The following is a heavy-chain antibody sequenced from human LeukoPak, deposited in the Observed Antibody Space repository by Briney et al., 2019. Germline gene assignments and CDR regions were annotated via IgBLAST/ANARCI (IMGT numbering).Heavy chain of an antibody. D-gene: IGHD4-17*01. J-gene: IGHJ4*02. CDR2: ISYDGSNK. V-gene: IGHV3-30*18. CDR3: AKVKTTVTTIIDY. Sequence: GGSLRLSCAASGFTFSSYGMHWVRQAPGKGLEWVAVISYDGSNKYYADSVKGRFTIPRDNSKNTLYLQMNSLRAEDTAVYYCAKVKTTVTTIIDYWGQGTLVTVSS. CDR1: GFTFSSYG.